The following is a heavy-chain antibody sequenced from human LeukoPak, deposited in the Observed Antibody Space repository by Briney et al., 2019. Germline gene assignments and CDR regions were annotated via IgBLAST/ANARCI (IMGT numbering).Heavy chain of an antibody. CDR3: ARDGVTGSYDAFDI. V-gene: IGHV4-59*01. D-gene: IGHD3-10*01. CDR2: IYYSGST. J-gene: IGHJ3*02. CDR1: GCSISSYC. Sequence: SETLSLTCTVSGCSISSYCWSWLRQPPGKGLVWSGYIYYSGSTNYNPSLKSRVTISVDTSKNQFSLKLSSVTAADTAVYYCARDGVTGSYDAFDIWGQGTMVTVS.